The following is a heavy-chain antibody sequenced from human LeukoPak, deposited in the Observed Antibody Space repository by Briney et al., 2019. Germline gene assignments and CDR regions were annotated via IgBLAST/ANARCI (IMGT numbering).Heavy chain of an antibody. CDR3: ASTATIAAAGTGAFDI. J-gene: IGHJ3*02. D-gene: IGHD6-13*01. Sequence: ASVKVSCKASDYTFTSYGISWVRQAPGQGLEWMGWISAYNGNTNYAQKLQGRVTMTTDTSTSTAYMELSRLRSDDTAAYYCASTATIAAAGTGAFDIWGQGTMVTVSS. V-gene: IGHV1-18*01. CDR1: DYTFTSYG. CDR2: ISAYNGNT.